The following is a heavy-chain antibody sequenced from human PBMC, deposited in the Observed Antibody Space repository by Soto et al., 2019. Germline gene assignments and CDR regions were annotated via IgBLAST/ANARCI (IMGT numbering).Heavy chain of an antibody. CDR1: GASISSSY. V-gene: IGHV4-59*01. J-gene: IGHJ4*02. Sequence: PSETLSLTCTVSGASISSSYWSWIRQPPGKGLEWIGYIFHSGTTNYNPSLKSRVTISVDTSKNQFSLNLSSLTTADTAVYFCARGGNRYSSTSSGVRGFDCWGRGPLFTVAS. D-gene: IGHD6-6*01. CDR2: IFHSGTT. CDR3: ARGGNRYSSTSSGVRGFDC.